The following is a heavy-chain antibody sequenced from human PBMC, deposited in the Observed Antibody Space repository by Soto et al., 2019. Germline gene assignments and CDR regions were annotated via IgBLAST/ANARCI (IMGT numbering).Heavy chain of an antibody. CDR2: MNPNSGNT. CDR1: GYTFTSYD. Sequence: ASVKVSCKASGYTFTSYDINWVRQATGQGLEWMGWMNPNSGNTGYAQKFQGRVTMTRDTSTSTVYMELSSLRSEDTAVYYCARDLAGIVGATGYWGQGTLVTVSS. J-gene: IGHJ4*02. V-gene: IGHV1-8*01. D-gene: IGHD1-26*01. CDR3: ARDLAGIVGATGY.